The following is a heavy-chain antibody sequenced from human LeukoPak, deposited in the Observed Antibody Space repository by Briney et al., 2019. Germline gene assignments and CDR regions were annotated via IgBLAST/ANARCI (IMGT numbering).Heavy chain of an antibody. CDR1: GFSFSNYW. CDR3: ARGLRYNYDSSAYFLDY. V-gene: IGHV3-30*03. CDR2: ISNDGSNK. J-gene: IGHJ4*02. Sequence: GGSLRLSCAASGFSFSNYWMHWVRQAPGKGLEWVAAISNDGSNKYYADSVKGRFTISRDNSKNTLYLQINSLRAEDTAVYYCARGLRYNYDSSAYFLDYWGQGTLVTVSS. D-gene: IGHD3-22*01.